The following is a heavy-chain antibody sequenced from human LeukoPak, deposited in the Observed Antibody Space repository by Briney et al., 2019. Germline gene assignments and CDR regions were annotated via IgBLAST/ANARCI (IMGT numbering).Heavy chain of an antibody. D-gene: IGHD1-26*01. CDR2: IYPGDSDT. CDR3: ARRSGTYVDL. CDR1: GYSSTSYW. Sequence: GESLKISCNGSGYSSTSYWIACARQMPGKGLEWMGIIYPGDSDTKYSPSFQGQVTISADKSISTAYLQWSSLKASDTAMYYCARRSGTYVDLWGQGTLVTVSS. V-gene: IGHV5-51*01. J-gene: IGHJ4*02.